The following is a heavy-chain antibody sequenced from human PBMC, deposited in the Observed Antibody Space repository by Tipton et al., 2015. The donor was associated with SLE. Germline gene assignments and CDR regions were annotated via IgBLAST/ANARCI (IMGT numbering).Heavy chain of an antibody. D-gene: IGHD3-16*01. Sequence: TLSLTCSVSGASISRGSYYWTWVRQPAGKGLEWIGHVYTGGATTYNPSLESRVTISLDTSKNQFSLNLTSVTAADTALYYCAGDGVRKGWWFFVLWGRGTLVTVSS. CDR3: AGDGVRKGWWFFVL. V-gene: IGHV4-61*09. CDR2: VYTGGAT. CDR1: GASISRGSYY. J-gene: IGHJ2*01.